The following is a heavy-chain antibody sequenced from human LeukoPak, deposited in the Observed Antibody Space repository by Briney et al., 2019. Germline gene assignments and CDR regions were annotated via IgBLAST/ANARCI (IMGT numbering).Heavy chain of an antibody. J-gene: IGHJ4*02. CDR2: IIPIFGTT. Sequence: SVKVSCKASGYTFTSYHLHWVRQAPGQGLEWMGGIIPIFGTTNYAQKFQGRVTITADESTSTAYMELSSLRSEDTAVYYCARDHSYDILTGYLQWGQGTLVTVSS. CDR1: GYTFTSYH. V-gene: IGHV1-69*13. D-gene: IGHD3-9*01. CDR3: ARDHSYDILTGYLQ.